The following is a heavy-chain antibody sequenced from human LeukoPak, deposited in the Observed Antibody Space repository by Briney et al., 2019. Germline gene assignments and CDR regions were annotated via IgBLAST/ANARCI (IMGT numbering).Heavy chain of an antibody. CDR2: IKQDGSEK. V-gene: IGHV3-7*03. Sequence: GGSLRLSCAASGFIFRTYWMSWVRQAPGQGLEWVANIKQDGSEKYYVDSVKGRFTISRDNAKNSLYLQMNSLRDEDTAVYYCASDSPGYSSGSYFTYWGQGTLVTVSS. J-gene: IGHJ4*02. CDR1: GFIFRTYW. CDR3: ASDSPGYSSGSYFTY. D-gene: IGHD2-15*01.